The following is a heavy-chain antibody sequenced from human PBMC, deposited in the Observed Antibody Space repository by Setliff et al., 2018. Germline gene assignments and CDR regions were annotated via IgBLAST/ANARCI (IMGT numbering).Heavy chain of an antibody. CDR3: ARGRSNFWGYYFDY. CDR1: GGSISSGSYY. CDR2: INHSGST. J-gene: IGHJ4*02. V-gene: IGHV4-39*07. Sequence: PSETLSLTCTVSGGSISSGSYYWSWIRQPPGKGLGWIGEINHSGSTNYNPSLKSRVTISVDTSKNQFSLKLSSVTAADTAVYYCARGRSNFWGYYFDYWGQGTLVTVSS. D-gene: IGHD3-3*01.